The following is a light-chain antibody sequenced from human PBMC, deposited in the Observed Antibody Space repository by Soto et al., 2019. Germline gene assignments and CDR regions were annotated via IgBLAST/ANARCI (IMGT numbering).Light chain of an antibody. J-gene: IGKJ2*02. CDR2: GAS. Sequence: EIVMTQSPATLSVSLGERATLSCRASQNVSSNLAWYQQKPGQAPRLLIYGASTRATGIPARFSGSGSGTEFTLTISSLQSEDFAVYYCQQYNNWPPGTFGQGTKLEI. CDR3: QQYNNWPPGT. V-gene: IGKV3D-15*01. CDR1: QNVSSN.